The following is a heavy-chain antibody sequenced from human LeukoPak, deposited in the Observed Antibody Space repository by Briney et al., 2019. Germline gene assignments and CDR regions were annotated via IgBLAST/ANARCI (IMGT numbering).Heavy chain of an antibody. CDR2: ISWNSGSI. V-gene: IGHV3-9*03. Sequence: GMSLRLSCAASAFTFDDYAMHWVRQAPGKGLECVSCISWNSGSIGYADSVKGRFTISRDNAKNSLYLQMNRLRAEDMALYYCAKDLLVRSTSWMTFWFDPWGQGTLVTVSS. D-gene: IGHD2-2*01. CDR1: AFTFDDYA. CDR3: AKDLLVRSTSWMTFWFDP. J-gene: IGHJ5*02.